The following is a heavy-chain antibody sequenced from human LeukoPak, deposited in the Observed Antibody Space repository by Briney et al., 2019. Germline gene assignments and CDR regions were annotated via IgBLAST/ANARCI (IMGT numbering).Heavy chain of an antibody. J-gene: IGHJ4*02. D-gene: IGHD6-19*01. Sequence: GGSLRLSCAASGFTFSSYAMSWVRQAPGKGLEWVSAISGSGGSTYYADSVKGRFTISRDNTKNALYLQMNSLRAEDTAVYYCAKDSLYSRGWYYFDYRGQGTLVTVSS. CDR1: GFTFSSYA. V-gene: IGHV3-23*01. CDR2: ISGSGGST. CDR3: AKDSLYSRGWYYFDY.